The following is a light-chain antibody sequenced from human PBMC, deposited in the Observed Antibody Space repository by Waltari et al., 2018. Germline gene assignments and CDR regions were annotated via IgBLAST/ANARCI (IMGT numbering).Light chain of an antibody. V-gene: IGKV1-13*02. CDR2: AAS. J-gene: IGKJ1*01. Sequence: AVQLTQSPSSLSASVGDRVTLTCRASQGIRGNLTWYQQKAGRAPKLLIYAASSLESGVPSRFSGSGSGTDFTLTISSLQPDDFATYYCQQYNSYRTFGQGTKVEIK. CDR3: QQYNSYRT. CDR1: QGIRGN.